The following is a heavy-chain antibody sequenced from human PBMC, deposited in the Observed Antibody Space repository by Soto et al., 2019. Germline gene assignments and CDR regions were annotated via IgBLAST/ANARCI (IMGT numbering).Heavy chain of an antibody. CDR2: IYHSGST. Sequence: SETLSLTCAVSGGSISSGGYSWSWIRQPPGKGLEWIGYIYHSGSTYYNPSLKSRVTISVDRSKNQFSLKLSSVTAADTAVYYCARGEVRGVIAYWGQGTLVTV. J-gene: IGHJ4*02. CDR3: ARGEVRGVIAY. V-gene: IGHV4-30-2*01. D-gene: IGHD3-10*01. CDR1: GGSISSGGYS.